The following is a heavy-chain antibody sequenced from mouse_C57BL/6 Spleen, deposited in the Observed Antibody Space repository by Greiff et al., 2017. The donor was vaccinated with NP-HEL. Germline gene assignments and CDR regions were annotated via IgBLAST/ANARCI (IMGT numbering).Heavy chain of an antibody. V-gene: IGHV3-6*01. D-gene: IGHD6-1*01. J-gene: IGHJ2*01. CDR1: GYSITSGYY. Sequence: ESGPGLVKPSQSLSLTCSVTGYSITSGYYWNWIRQFPGNKLEWMGYISYDGSNNYNPSLKNRISITRDTSKNQFFLKLNSVTTEDTATYYCARGSYGGAPDYWGQGTTLTVSS. CDR2: ISYDGSN. CDR3: ARGSYGGAPDY.